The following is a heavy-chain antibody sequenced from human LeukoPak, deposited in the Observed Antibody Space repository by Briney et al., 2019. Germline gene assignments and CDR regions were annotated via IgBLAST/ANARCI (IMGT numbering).Heavy chain of an antibody. CDR1: GFTFSSYG. Sequence: GGSLRLSCAASGFTFSSYGMHWVRQAPGKGLEWGAVIWYDGSNKYYADSVKGRFTSSRDNSKNTLYLQMNSLRAEDTAVYYCARERGYSYGSNYYYGMDVWGQGTTVTVSS. CDR3: ARERGYSYGSNYYYGMDV. CDR2: IWYDGSNK. V-gene: IGHV3-33*08. D-gene: IGHD5-18*01. J-gene: IGHJ6*02.